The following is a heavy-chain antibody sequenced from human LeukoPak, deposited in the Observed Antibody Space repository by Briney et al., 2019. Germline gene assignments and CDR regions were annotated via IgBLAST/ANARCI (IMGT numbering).Heavy chain of an antibody. D-gene: IGHD2-2*01. CDR2: IYPGDSDT. CDR3: ARRQGCSSTSCPPDS. CDR1: GYSFTSYW. Sequence: HGESLKISGKGSGYSFTSYWIGWVRQMPGKGLEWMGIIYPGDSDTRYSPSFQGQVTMSADKSINTAYLQWSSLKASDTAMYYCARRQGCSSTSCPPDSWGQGTLVTVSS. V-gene: IGHV5-51*01. J-gene: IGHJ4*02.